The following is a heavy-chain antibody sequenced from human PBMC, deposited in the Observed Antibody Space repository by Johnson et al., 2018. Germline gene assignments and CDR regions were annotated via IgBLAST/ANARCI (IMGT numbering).Heavy chain of an antibody. Sequence: VQLVQSGGGLVQTGRSLRLSCAASGFTFDDYAMHWVRQAPGKGLEWVSGISWNRGSIGYAASVKGRFTISRDNAKNSLYLQMNSRRAEDTAVYYCARGGSGSYYTTPHYYGMDVWGQGTTFTVSS. D-gene: IGHD3-10*01. J-gene: IGHJ6*02. CDR3: ARGGSGSYYTTPHYYGMDV. CDR1: GFTFDDYA. V-gene: IGHV3-9*01. CDR2: ISWNRGSI.